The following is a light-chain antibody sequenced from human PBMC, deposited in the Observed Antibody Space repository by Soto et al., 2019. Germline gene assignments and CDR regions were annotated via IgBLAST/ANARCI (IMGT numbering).Light chain of an antibody. CDR2: TGS. Sequence: DIQMTQSPSSVSASVGDRVSITCRASQGISNWLAWYQQKPGRAPKLLIYTGSSLQSGVQYRFSGTGSGTDFTLTISSLQPEDVATYYCQQANSFPLTFGGGTKVEIK. CDR1: QGISNW. CDR3: QQANSFPLT. V-gene: IGKV1-12*01. J-gene: IGKJ4*01.